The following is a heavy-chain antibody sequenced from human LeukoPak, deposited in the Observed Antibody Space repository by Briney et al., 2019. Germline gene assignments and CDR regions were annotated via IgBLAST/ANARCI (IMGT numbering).Heavy chain of an antibody. CDR2: IYSGGNT. CDR1: GFTVSSNS. J-gene: IGHJ4*02. D-gene: IGHD2-15*01. CDR3: ARRAGEYSHPYDY. V-gene: IGHV3-53*01. Sequence: GGSLRLSCTVSGFTVSSNSWSWVRQAPGKGLEWVSFIYSGGNTHYSDSVKGRCTISRDNSTNTLYLQMNSLRAEDTAIYYCARRAGEYSHPYDYWGQGTLVTVSS.